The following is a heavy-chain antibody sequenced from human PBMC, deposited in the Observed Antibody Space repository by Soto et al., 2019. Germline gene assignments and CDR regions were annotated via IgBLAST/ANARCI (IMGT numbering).Heavy chain of an antibody. CDR3: AKDTYYHDSSGYYVFDY. CDR2: ISDDGSNK. CDR1: GFTFTDYG. J-gene: IGHJ4*02. V-gene: IGHV3-30*18. Sequence: QVQLVESGGGVVQPGRSLRLSCADSGFTFTDYGMHWVRQAPGKGLEWVAVISDDGSNKNYADSVKGRFTISRDNSKNTLYLQMNSLRAEDTAVYYCAKDTYYHDSSGYYVFDYWGQGTLVTVSS. D-gene: IGHD3-22*01.